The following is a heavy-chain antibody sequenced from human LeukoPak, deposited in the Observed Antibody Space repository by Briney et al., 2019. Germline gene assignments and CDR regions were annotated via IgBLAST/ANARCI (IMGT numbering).Heavy chain of an antibody. J-gene: IGHJ3*02. CDR1: GYTFTSYY. Sequence: ASVKVSCKASGYTFTSYYMHWVRQAPGQGLEWMGIINPSGGSTSYAQKFQGRVTMTRDTSTSTVYMELSSLRSEDTAVYYCAREPLRAVVVRFLDGAFDIWGQGTMVTVSS. D-gene: IGHD3-3*01. CDR2: INPSGGST. V-gene: IGHV1-46*03. CDR3: AREPLRAVVVRFLDGAFDI.